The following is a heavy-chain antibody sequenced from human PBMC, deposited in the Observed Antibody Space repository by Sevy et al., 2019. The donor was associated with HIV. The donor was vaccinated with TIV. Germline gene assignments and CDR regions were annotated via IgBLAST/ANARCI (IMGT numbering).Heavy chain of an antibody. CDR1: GFIFSNYA. CDR2: IWYDGTDK. CDR3: ARYWGRDGHSIDY. D-gene: IGHD3-16*01. V-gene: IGHV3-33*01. Sequence: GGSLRLSCATSGFIFSNYAMHWIRQAPGKGLEWVAVIWYDGTDKYYADSVQGRFTISRDNCKNTLYLQMNSLRVEDTAVYYCARYWGRDGHSIDYWGQGTLVTVSS. J-gene: IGHJ4*02.